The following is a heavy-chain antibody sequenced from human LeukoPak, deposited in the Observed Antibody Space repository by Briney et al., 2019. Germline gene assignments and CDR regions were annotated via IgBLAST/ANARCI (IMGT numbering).Heavy chain of an antibody. J-gene: IGHJ4*02. V-gene: IGHV1-69*04. CDR3: ARVLLPTRLYSGFDY. CDR1: GYTFTSYD. CDR2: IIPILGIA. D-gene: IGHD3-22*01. Sequence: GASVKVSCKASGYTFTSYDINWVRQATGQGLEWMGRIIPILGIANYAQKFQGRVTITADKSTSTAYMELSSLRSEDTAVYYCARVLLPTRLYSGFDYWGQGTLVTVSS.